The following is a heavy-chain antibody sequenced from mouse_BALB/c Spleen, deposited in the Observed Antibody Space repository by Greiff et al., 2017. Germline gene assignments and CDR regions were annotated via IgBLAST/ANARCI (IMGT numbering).Heavy chain of an antibody. CDR1: GFSLTSYG. J-gene: IGHJ4*01. CDR3: AKEKGDAMDY. V-gene: IGHV2-9*02. CDR2: IWAGGST. Sequence: VQVVESGPGLVAPSQCLSITCTVSGFSLTSYGVHWVRQPPGKGLEWLGVIWAGGSTNYNSAPMSRLSISKDNSKSQVFLKKNSLQTDETAMYYCAKEKGDAMDYWGQGTSVTVSS.